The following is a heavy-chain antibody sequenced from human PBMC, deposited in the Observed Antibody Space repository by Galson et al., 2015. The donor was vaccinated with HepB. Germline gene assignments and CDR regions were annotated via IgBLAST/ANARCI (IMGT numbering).Heavy chain of an antibody. CDR3: ARNYYGSGSFFENDYYYGMDV. J-gene: IGHJ6*02. Sequence: SVKVSCKASGGTFSSYTISWVRQAPGQGLEWMGRIIPILGIANYAQKFQGRVTITADISTSTAYMELSSLRSEDTAVYYCARNYYGSGSFFENDYYYGMDVWGQGTTVTVSS. V-gene: IGHV1-69*02. CDR1: GGTFSSYT. D-gene: IGHD3-10*01. CDR2: IIPILGIA.